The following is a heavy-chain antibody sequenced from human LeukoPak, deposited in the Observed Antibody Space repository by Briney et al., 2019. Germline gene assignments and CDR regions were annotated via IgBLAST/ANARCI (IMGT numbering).Heavy chain of an antibody. Sequence: SETLSLTCAVSGYSISSGHYWGWIRQPPGKGLEWIGSIYHTGSTYYNPSLQSRVTISLDSPKNQFPLKLTSVTAADTAVYYCASGGTAVVMALTYYFDTWGQGTPVTVSS. V-gene: IGHV4-38-2*01. J-gene: IGHJ4*02. CDR2: IYHTGST. CDR1: GYSISSGHY. CDR3: ASGGTAVVMALTYYFDT. D-gene: IGHD3-22*01.